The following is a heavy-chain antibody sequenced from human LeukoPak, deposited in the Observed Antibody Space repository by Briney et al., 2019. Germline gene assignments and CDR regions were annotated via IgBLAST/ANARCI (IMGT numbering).Heavy chain of an antibody. CDR3: CYDSSGYYLNWFDP. CDR2: IIPIFGTA. V-gene: IGHV1-69*01. Sequence: SVKVSCKASGGTFSSYAISWVRQAPGQGLEWMGGIIPIFGTANYAQKFQGRVTITADESTSTAYMELSSLRSEDTAVYYCCYDSSGYYLNWFDPLGPGNPGHRLL. CDR1: GGTFSSYA. D-gene: IGHD3-22*01. J-gene: IGHJ5*02.